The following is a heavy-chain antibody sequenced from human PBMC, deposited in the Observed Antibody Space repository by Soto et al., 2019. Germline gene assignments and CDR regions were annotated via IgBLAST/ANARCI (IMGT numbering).Heavy chain of an antibody. CDR3: AKDTDFWSGYYDY. CDR1: GFTFSYYW. J-gene: IGHJ4*02. D-gene: IGHD3-3*01. CDR2: IESDGSST. Sequence: GGSLRLSCAASGFTFSYYWMHWVRQAPGKGLVWVSRIESDGSSTNYADSVKGRFTISRDNAKNTLYLQLNSLRAEDTAVYYCAKDTDFWSGYYDYWGKGTLVTVSS. V-gene: IGHV3-74*01.